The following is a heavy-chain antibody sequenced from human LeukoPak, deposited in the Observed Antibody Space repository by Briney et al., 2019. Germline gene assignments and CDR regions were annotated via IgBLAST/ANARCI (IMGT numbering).Heavy chain of an antibody. CDR2: IYSGGST. CDR3: ARGPTVGPLTFDP. D-gene: IGHD4-17*01. V-gene: IGHV3-53*01. J-gene: IGHJ5*02. CDR1: GFTVSGNY. Sequence: GGSLRLSCAASGFTVSGNYMSWVRQAPGKGLEWVSVIYSGGSTYYTDSVKGRFTISRDNSKNTLYLQMNSLRAEDTAVYYCARGPTVGPLTFDPWGQGTLVTVSS.